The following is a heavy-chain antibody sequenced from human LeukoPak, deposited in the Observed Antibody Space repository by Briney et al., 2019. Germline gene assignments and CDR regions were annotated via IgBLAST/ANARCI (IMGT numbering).Heavy chain of an antibody. CDR3: ARLRRGLWFGEFLDY. J-gene: IGHJ4*02. Sequence: SETLSLTCTISGGSISSYYWSWIRQPPGKGLEWIGYIYYSGSTNYNPSLKSRVTISVDTSKNQFSLKLSSVTAADTAVYYCARLRRGLWFGEFLDYWGQGTLVTVSS. CDR2: IYYSGST. D-gene: IGHD3-10*01. V-gene: IGHV4-59*01. CDR1: GGSISSYY.